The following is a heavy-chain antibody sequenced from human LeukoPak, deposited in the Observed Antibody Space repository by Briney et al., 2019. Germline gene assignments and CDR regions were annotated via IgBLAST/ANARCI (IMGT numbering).Heavy chain of an antibody. Sequence: SETLSLTCAVYGGSFSGYYWSWIRQPPGKGLEWIGEINHSGSTNYNPSLKSRVTISVDTSKNQFSLKLSSVTAADTAVYYCASRGDNGSGSYGNWFDPWGQGTLVPVSS. V-gene: IGHV4-34*01. CDR3: ASRGDNGSGSYGNWFDP. J-gene: IGHJ5*02. CDR1: GGSFSGYY. D-gene: IGHD3-10*01. CDR2: INHSGST.